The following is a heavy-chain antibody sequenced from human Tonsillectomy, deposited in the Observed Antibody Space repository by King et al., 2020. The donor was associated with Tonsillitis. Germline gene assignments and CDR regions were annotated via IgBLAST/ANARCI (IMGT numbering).Heavy chain of an antibody. D-gene: IGHD2-21*02. CDR2: IWYDGSNK. CDR1: GFTFSYYG. CDR3: ARDRCGVDCYSFDY. Sequence: VQLVESGGGVVQPGRSLRLSCAASGFTFSYYGMHWVRQAPGKGLEWVAIIWYDGSNKDYEDYVRGRFTISRDTSKNTLYLQMNSLRAEYTAVYYCARDRCGVDCYSFDYWGQGTLVTVSS. J-gene: IGHJ4*02. V-gene: IGHV3-33*08.